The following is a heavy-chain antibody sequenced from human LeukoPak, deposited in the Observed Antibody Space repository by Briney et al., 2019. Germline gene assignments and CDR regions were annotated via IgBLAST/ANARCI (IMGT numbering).Heavy chain of an antibody. J-gene: IGHJ5*02. D-gene: IGHD3-10*01. CDR1: GGSISSGSYY. CDR2: IYTSGST. V-gene: IGHV4-61*09. Sequence: SETLSLTCTVSGGSISSGSYYWSWIRQPAGKGLEWIGHIYTSGSTNYNPSLKSRVTISVDTYKNQFSLKMSSVTAADTAVYYCARDREFLGFPLGWFDPWGQGTLVTVSS. CDR3: ARDREFLGFPLGWFDP.